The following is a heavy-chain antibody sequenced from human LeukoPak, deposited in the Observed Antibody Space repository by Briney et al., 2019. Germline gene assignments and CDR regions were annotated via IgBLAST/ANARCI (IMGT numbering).Heavy chain of an antibody. CDR2: ISSVSTYI. D-gene: IGHD2-15*01. J-gene: IGHJ4*02. CDR3: AKTSVGGGRIIGSGYFDN. CDR1: GFSFDSHT. Sequence: KPGESLTLSCGASGFSFDSHTFNWIRQAPGKGLEWVSSISSVSTYISYADSVKGRFTISRDNAKNSLYLRMTGLTVDDTAVYYCAKTSVGGGRIIGSGYFDNWGQGTLVTVSS. V-gene: IGHV3-21*01.